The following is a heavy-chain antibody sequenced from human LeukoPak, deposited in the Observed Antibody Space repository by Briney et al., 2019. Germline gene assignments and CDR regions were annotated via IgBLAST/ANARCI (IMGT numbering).Heavy chain of an antibody. D-gene: IGHD4-17*01. CDR2: IYYSGST. CDR3: ARDQTRMTTVTRDDY. Sequence: PSETLSLTCTDSGGAISSYYWGWIRQPPGEGLGWIGYIYYSGSTNYNPSLKSRVTTSVDTSKNQFSLKLSSVTAADTAVYYCARDQTRMTTVTRDDYWGQGTLVTVSS. J-gene: IGHJ4*02. V-gene: IGHV4-59*12. CDR1: GGAISSYY.